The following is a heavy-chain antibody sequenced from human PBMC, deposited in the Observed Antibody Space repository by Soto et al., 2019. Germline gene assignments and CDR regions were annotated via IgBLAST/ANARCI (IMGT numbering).Heavy chain of an antibody. CDR2: ISVYNYNT. CDR1: GYTFSNYG. D-gene: IGHD3-10*01. V-gene: IGHV1-18*01. J-gene: IGHJ4*02. Sequence: QVQLVQSGAEVKKPGASVKVSCKTSGYTFSNYGIAWVRRAPGQGLEWMGWISVYNYNTNYAQKLQGRVTMTRDISTSTAYMELRSLISDDTAVYYCARGGGYYGSGTYPFDYWGQGTLVTVSS. CDR3: ARGGGYYGSGTYPFDY.